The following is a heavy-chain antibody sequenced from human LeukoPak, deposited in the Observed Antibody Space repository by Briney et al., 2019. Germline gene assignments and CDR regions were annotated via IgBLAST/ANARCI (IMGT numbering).Heavy chain of an antibody. J-gene: IGHJ4*02. Sequence: QSGGSLRLSCVASGFTFSSYAMSWVRQAPGKGLEWVSALSGRGDSTYYADSVKGRFTIPRDNSKKTLYLQMNSLRAEDTAVYYCANLYHWGQGTLVTVSS. D-gene: IGHD3-16*01. CDR1: GFTFSSYA. V-gene: IGHV3-23*01. CDR3: ANLYH. CDR2: LSGRGDST.